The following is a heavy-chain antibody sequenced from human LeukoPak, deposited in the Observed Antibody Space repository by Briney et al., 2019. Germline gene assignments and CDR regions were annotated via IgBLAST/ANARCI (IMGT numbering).Heavy chain of an antibody. V-gene: IGHV1-24*01. J-gene: IGHJ4*02. CDR3: ATDLSGVGIDY. CDR1: GYTLTELS. CDR2: FDPEDGEK. D-gene: IGHD1-26*01. Sequence: ASVKVSCTVSGYTLTELSMHWVRQAPGKGLEWMGGFDPEDGEKIYAQKFQGRGTMTEDTSTDTAYMELSSLRSEDTAVYYCATDLSGVGIDYWGQGTLVTVSS.